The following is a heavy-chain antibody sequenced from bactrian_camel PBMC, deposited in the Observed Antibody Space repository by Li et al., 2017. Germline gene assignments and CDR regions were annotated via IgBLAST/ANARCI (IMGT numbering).Heavy chain of an antibody. J-gene: IGHJ4*01. CDR3: AANLELCRSSWSRATFQEY. Sequence: HVQLVESGGGSVQAGGSLTLACLNSDYSWARACMGWFRQGPGKAREGVAAINSDGRTNYALFAKGRFTISHDNDKNTAYLQMSNLKPEDTAMYHCAANLELCRSSWSRATFQEYWGQGTQVTVS. CDR2: INSDGRT. CDR1: DYSWARAC. D-gene: IGHD6*01. V-gene: IGHV3S1*01.